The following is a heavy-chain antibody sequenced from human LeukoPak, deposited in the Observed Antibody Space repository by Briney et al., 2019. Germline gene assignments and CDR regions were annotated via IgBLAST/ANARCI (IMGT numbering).Heavy chain of an antibody. Sequence: PSETLSLTCAVYGGSFSGYYWSWIRQPPGKGLEWIGEINHSGSTNYNPSLKSRVTISVDTSKNQFSLKLSSVTAADTAVYYCARSDYYMDVWGQGTLVTVSS. J-gene: IGHJ4*02. CDR1: GGSFSGYY. CDR3: ARSDYYMDV. CDR2: INHSGST. V-gene: IGHV4-34*01.